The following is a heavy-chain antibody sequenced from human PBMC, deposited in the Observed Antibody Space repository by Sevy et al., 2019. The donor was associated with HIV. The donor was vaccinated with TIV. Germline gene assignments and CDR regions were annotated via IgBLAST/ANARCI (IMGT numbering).Heavy chain of an antibody. CDR3: ASPAYCGGGNCYSSDAFDM. Sequence: ASVKVSCKASGGTFSSYAINWVRQAPGQGLEWMGRIIPIFGAADYAQKFQGRVTITADESTSTVDMQLSRLRSEDTAVYYCASPAYCGGGNCYSSDAFDMWGQGTMVTVSS. D-gene: IGHD2-21*01. CDR1: GGTFSSYA. J-gene: IGHJ3*02. V-gene: IGHV1-69*13. CDR2: IIPIFGAA.